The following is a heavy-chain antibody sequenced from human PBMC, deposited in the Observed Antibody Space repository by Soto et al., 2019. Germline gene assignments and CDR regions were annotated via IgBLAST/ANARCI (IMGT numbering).Heavy chain of an antibody. CDR2: IFSNDEK. Sequence: QVTLKESGPVLVKPTETLTLTCTVSGFSLSNARVGVSWIRQPPGKALEWLAHIFSNDEKSYSTSLKSRLTISKDTSKSQVVLTMTNVNPVDTATYYCARGAANYGSAPWRAFDIWGQGTMVTVSS. V-gene: IGHV2-26*01. J-gene: IGHJ3*02. D-gene: IGHD3-10*01. CDR3: ARGAANYGSAPWRAFDI. CDR1: GFSLSNARVG.